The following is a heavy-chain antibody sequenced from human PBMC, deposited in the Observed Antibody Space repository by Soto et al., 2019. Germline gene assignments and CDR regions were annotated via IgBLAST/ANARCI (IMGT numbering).Heavy chain of an antibody. D-gene: IGHD4-17*01. V-gene: IGHV4-59*01. CDR3: ATTTVTTIDAFDI. J-gene: IGHJ3*02. CDR2: IYYSGYA. Sequence: SETLSLTCTVSGGSISGYYWTWLRQPPGKGLEWIGYIYYSGYANYNPSLKSRVTISVDTSKNQFSLMLSSVTAADTAVYYCATTTVTTIDAFDIWGQGTMVTVSS. CDR1: GGSISGYY.